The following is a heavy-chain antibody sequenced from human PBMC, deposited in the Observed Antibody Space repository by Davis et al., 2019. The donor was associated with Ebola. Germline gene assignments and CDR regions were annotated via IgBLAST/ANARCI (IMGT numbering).Heavy chain of an antibody. CDR2: ISWNSGSI. J-gene: IGHJ4*02. V-gene: IGHV3-9*01. CDR3: AKFDCSGGSCYSFDY. CDR1: GFTFDDYA. Sequence: SLKISCAASGFTFDDYAMHWVRQAPGKGLEWVSGISWNSGSIGYADSVKGRFTISRDNAKNSLYLQMNSLRAEDTAVYYCAKFDCSGGSCYSFDYWGQGTLVTVSS. D-gene: IGHD2-15*01.